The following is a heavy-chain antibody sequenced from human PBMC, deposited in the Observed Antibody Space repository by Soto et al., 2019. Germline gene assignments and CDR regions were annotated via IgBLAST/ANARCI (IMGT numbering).Heavy chain of an antibody. Sequence: ASVKVSCKASGYTFTSYYMHWVRQAPGQWLEWMGIINPSGGSTSYAQKFQGRVTMTRDTSTSTVYMELSSLRSEDTAVYYCARDRSSTFSIDYWGQGTLVTVSS. CDR1: GYTFTSYY. J-gene: IGHJ4*02. D-gene: IGHD6-6*01. CDR2: INPSGGST. CDR3: ARDRSSTFSIDY. V-gene: IGHV1-46*01.